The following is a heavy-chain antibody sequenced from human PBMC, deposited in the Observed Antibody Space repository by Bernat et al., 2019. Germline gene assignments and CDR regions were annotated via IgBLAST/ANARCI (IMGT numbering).Heavy chain of an antibody. CDR1: GGSISSYY. D-gene: IGHD4-23*01. CDR3: ARAAGYGGNFYFDY. Sequence: QLQLQASGPGLVKASETLSLTCTVSGGSISSYYWSWIQQPPGKGLEWIGYIYYSGSTNYNPSLKSRVTISVDTSKNQFSLKLSSVTAADTAVYYCARAAGYGGNFYFDYWGQGTLVTVSS. CDR2: IYYSGST. V-gene: IGHV4-59*01. J-gene: IGHJ4*02.